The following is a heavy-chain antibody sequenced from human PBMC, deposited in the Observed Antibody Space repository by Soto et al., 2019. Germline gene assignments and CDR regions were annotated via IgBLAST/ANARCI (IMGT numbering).Heavy chain of an antibody. CDR1: GGSISSYY. V-gene: IGHV4-59*01. J-gene: IGHJ5*02. D-gene: IGHD6-13*01. CDR2: IYYSGST. CDR3: ARAAAGKYNWFDP. Sequence: SETLSLTCTVSGGSISSYYWSWIRQPPGKGLECIGYIYYSGSTNYNPSLKSRVTISVGTSKNQFSLKLSSVTAADTAVYYCARAAAGKYNWFDPWGQGTLVTVSS.